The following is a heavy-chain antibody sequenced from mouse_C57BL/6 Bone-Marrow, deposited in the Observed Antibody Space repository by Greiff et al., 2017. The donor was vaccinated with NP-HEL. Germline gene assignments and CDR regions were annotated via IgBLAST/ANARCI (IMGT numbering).Heavy chain of an antibody. Sequence: QVTLKVSGPGILQPSQTLSLTCSFSGFSLSTFGMGVGWIRQPSGMGLEWLVHIWWDDDKYYNPALKSRPIISKDTSKNQIFLKIANVDTADTATYYCARLYDYDGRGWYFDVWGTGTTVTVSS. J-gene: IGHJ1*03. D-gene: IGHD2-4*01. CDR1: GFSLSTFGMG. V-gene: IGHV8-8*01. CDR3: ARLYDYDGRGWYFDV. CDR2: IWWDDDK.